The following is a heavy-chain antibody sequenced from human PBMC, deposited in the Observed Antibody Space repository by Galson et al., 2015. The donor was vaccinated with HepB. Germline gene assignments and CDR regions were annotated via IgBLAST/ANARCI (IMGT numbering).Heavy chain of an antibody. CDR1: GYTFSIYD. V-gene: IGHV1-18*04. CDR3: ARGFYDVWSGYYEHRVFDF. CDR2: ISGHDGSA. D-gene: IGHD3-3*01. Sequence: SVKVSCKASGYTFSIYDINWVRQAPGRGPEWMGRISGHDGSAHYAQKLQGRVTMTTDTSTNTANMELTSLRPDDTAIYFCARGFYDVWSGYYEHRVFDFWGQGTLVTVSS. J-gene: IGHJ4*02.